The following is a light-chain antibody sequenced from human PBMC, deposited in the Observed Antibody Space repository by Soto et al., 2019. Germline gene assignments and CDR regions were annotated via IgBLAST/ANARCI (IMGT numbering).Light chain of an antibody. J-gene: IGKJ1*01. V-gene: IGKV3-20*01. Sequence: ETVLTQSPGTLSLSPGERATLSCRASQTIRSNYLAWYRQTPGQAPRLLIYGASNRATGIADRFSGSGSGTDFTLIISGLEAEDFALYYCQQYGSSPWTFGQGTKVEIK. CDR3: QQYGSSPWT. CDR1: QTIRSNY. CDR2: GAS.